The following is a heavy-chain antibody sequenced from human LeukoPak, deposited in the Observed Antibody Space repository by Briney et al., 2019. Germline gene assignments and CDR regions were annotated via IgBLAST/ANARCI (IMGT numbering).Heavy chain of an antibody. Sequence: PGGSLRLSCAASGFTFSRYWMSWVRQAPGKGLEWVANIKQDGTEKYYVDSVKGRFTISRDNAKNSLYLQMNSLRVEDTAVYYCAKLAKYFYGSETYYFFEHWGQGTPVTASS. D-gene: IGHD3-10*01. CDR1: GFTFSRYW. CDR2: IKQDGTEK. J-gene: IGHJ4*02. V-gene: IGHV3-7*01. CDR3: AKLAKYFYGSETYYFFEH.